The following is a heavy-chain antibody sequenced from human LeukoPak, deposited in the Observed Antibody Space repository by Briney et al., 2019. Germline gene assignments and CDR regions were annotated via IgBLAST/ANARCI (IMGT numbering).Heavy chain of an antibody. CDR1: GFTFSSYA. Sequence: GGSLRLSCAASGFTFSSYAMHWVRQAPGKGLEYVSAISSNGGSTYYANSVKGRFTISRDNSKNTLYLQMNSLRAEDTAVYYCAKDMESAYDCSGHYSPFDSWAQGTLVTVSS. V-gene: IGHV3-64*01. CDR2: ISSNGGST. J-gene: IGHJ4*02. D-gene: IGHD3-22*01. CDR3: AKDMESAYDCSGHYSPFDS.